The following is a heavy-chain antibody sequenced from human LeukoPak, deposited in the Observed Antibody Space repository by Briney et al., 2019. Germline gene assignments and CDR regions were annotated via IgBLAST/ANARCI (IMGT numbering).Heavy chain of an antibody. D-gene: IGHD3-22*01. J-gene: IGHJ3*02. CDR1: GFNFNNYA. Sequence: GGSLRLSCSASGFNFNNYAMNWVRQAPGKGLEYVSAISSNGGSTYYADSVKGRCTISRDNSKNTLHLQMSSLRAEDTAVYYCGLAAYYYDSSGSDDAFDIWGQGTMVIVSS. CDR3: GLAAYYYDSSGSDDAFDI. V-gene: IGHV3-64D*08. CDR2: ISSNGGST.